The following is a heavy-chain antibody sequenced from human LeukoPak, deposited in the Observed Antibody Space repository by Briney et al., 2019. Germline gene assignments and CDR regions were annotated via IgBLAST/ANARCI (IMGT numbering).Heavy chain of an antibody. CDR2: INPNSGGT. CDR3: ARDGAAAGTPGDY. CDR1: GYTFTGYY. Sequence: ASVKVSCKASGYTFTGYYMHWVRQAPGQGLEWMGWINPNSGGTNYAQKLQGRVTMTTDTSTSTAYMELRSLRSDDTAVYYCARDGAAAGTPGDYWGQGTLVTVSS. D-gene: IGHD6-13*01. V-gene: IGHV1-2*02. J-gene: IGHJ4*02.